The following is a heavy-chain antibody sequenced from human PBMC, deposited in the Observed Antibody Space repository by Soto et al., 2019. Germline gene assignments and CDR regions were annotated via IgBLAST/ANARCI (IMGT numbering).Heavy chain of an antibody. Sequence: SDTLSLTCTLDSISSYYWSWIRQSPGKGLEWIGHIYYSGSTNYNPSLKSRVTMSVDTSKNQFSLKLSSVTAADTAVYYCARHNGRGSGTYRRLNDAFDIWGQGTLVTVSS. CDR1: DSISSYY. CDR3: ARHNGRGSGTYRRLNDAFDI. CDR2: IYYSGST. V-gene: IGHV4-59*08. J-gene: IGHJ3*02. D-gene: IGHD3-10*01.